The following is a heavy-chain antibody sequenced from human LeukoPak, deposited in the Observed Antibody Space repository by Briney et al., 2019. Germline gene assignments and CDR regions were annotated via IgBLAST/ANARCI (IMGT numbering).Heavy chain of an antibody. V-gene: IGHV4-34*01. Sequence: SETLSLTCAVYGGSFSGYYWSWIRQPPGKGLEWIGEINHSGSTNYNPSLKSRVTISVDTSKNQFSLKLSSVTAANTAVYYCARVRVRGGGPLDYWGQGTLVTVSS. CDR2: INHSGST. CDR3: ARVRVRGGGPLDY. D-gene: IGHD3-10*01. CDR1: GGSFSGYY. J-gene: IGHJ4*02.